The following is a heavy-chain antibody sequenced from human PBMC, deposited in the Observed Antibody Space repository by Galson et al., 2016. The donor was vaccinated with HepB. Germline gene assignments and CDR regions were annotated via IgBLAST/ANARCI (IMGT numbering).Heavy chain of an antibody. D-gene: IGHD4/OR15-4a*01. CDR3: VSLDDGGGTYHAGPVDD. Sequence: SLRLSCAASGFTFRNQAMHWVRQAPGKGLEYVSAISSNGGDTYYADSVKGRFTISRDNSKNTLYLQMSSLRAEDTAVYYCVSLDDGGGTYHAGPVDDWGQGTLVTVSS. V-gene: IGHV3-64D*06. CDR1: GFTFRNQA. CDR2: ISSNGGDT. J-gene: IGHJ4*02.